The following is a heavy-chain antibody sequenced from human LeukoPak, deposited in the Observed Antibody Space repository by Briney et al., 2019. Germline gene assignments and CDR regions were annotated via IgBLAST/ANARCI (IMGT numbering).Heavy chain of an antibody. V-gene: IGHV3-21*01. D-gene: IGHD5-12*01. J-gene: IGHJ4*02. Sequence: GGSLRLSCAASGFTFTSYSMNWVRQAPGKGLEWVSSTSPSSSYIYYADSVKGRFTISRDNAKNSLYLQMNSLRAEDTAVYYCARSPGYSGYGGLDYWGQGTLVTVSS. CDR2: TSPSSSYI. CDR1: GFTFTSYS. CDR3: ARSPGYSGYGGLDY.